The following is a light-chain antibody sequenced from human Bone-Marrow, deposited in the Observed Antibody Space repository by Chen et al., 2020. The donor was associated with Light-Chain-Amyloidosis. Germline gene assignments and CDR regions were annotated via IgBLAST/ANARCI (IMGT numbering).Light chain of an antibody. CDR1: SGSVSASYY. CDR3: VLYMGSGISV. CDR2: STN. V-gene: IGLV8-61*01. J-gene: IGLJ3*02. Sequence: QTVVTQEPSFSVSPGGTVTLTCGLTSGSVSASYYPSWYQQTPGPAPRTLIYSTNSRSSGVPDRFSGSILGNKAALTITGAQADDESDYDCVLYMGSGISVFGGGTKLTVL.